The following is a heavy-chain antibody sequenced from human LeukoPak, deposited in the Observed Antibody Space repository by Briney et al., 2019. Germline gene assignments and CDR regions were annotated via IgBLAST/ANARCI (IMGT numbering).Heavy chain of an antibody. CDR3: ARVGYYYGSGDFDY. CDR2: IIPIFGTA. Sequence: ASVKVSCKASGGTFSSYAITWVRQAPGQGLEWMGGIIPIFGTANYAQKFQGRVTMTRDTSISTAYMELSRLRSDDTAVYYCARVGYYYGSGDFDYWGQGTLVTVSS. J-gene: IGHJ4*02. D-gene: IGHD3-10*01. CDR1: GGTFSSYA. V-gene: IGHV1-69*05.